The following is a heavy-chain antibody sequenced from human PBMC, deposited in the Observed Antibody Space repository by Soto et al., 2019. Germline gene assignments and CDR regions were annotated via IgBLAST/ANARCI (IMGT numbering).Heavy chain of an antibody. CDR3: ARVETPEYSGYDYIDY. CDR1: GFTFSDYY. V-gene: IGHV3-11*01. Sequence: GGSLRLSCAASGFTFSDYYMSWIRQAPGKGLEWVSYISSSGSTIYYADSVKGRFTISRDNAKNSLYLQMNSLRAEDTAVYYCARVETPEYSGYDYIDYWGQGTLVTVSS. D-gene: IGHD5-12*01. J-gene: IGHJ4*02. CDR2: ISSSGSTI.